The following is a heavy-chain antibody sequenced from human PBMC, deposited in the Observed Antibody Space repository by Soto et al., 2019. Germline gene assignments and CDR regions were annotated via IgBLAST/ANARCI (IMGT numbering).Heavy chain of an antibody. CDR2: IKSKQDGGSL. V-gene: IGHV3-15*07. D-gene: IGHD1-26*01. Sequence: EVRLVESGGGLVKPGGSLRLSCAASGFPFGRAWMSWVRQAPGKGLEWVGRIKSKQDGGSLDYVAPVKGRFTISRDDSTNTLYLQMNSLEAEDTAVYYCSTELGSHSANPLTYWGQGTLVTVSS. CDR3: STELGSHSANPLTY. CDR1: GFPFGRAW. J-gene: IGHJ4*02.